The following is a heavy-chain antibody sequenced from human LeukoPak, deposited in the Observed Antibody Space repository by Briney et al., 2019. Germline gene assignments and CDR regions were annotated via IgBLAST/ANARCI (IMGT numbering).Heavy chain of an antibody. V-gene: IGHV4-39*01. Sequence: SETLSLTCTVSGGSISSSSFYWGWIRQPPGKGLEWIGSIYYSGSTFYNPSLKSRVTISVDTSKNQFSLKLSSVTAADTAVYYCARQGSSSWPNWFDPWGQGTLVTVSS. CDR2: IYYSGST. J-gene: IGHJ5*02. D-gene: IGHD6-13*01. CDR1: GGSISSSSFY. CDR3: ARQGSSSWPNWFDP.